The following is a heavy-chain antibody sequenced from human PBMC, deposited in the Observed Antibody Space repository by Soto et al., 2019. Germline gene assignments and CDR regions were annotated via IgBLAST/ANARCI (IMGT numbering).Heavy chain of an antibody. CDR3: AREIHYDYIWGSYRRFDY. CDR1: GYTFTSYG. J-gene: IGHJ4*02. CDR2: ISAYNGNT. Sequence: QVQLVQSGAEVKKPGASVKVSCKASGYTFTSYGISWVRQAPGQGLEWMGWISAYNGNTNYAQKLQGRVTMTTDTSTSTAYMELRSLRSDDTAMYYCAREIHYDYIWGSYRRFDYWGQGTLVTVSS. V-gene: IGHV1-18*01. D-gene: IGHD3-16*02.